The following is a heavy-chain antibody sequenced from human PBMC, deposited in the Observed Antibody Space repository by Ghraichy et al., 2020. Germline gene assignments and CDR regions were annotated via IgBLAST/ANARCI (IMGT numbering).Heavy chain of an antibody. CDR2: IIPIFGTA. V-gene: IGHV1-69*13. J-gene: IGHJ3*02. CDR3: ARAPGGLGELSSYLGSYAFDI. D-gene: IGHD3-16*02. Sequence: SVKVSCKASGGTFSSYAISWVRQAPGQGLEWMGGIIPIFGTANYAQKFQGRVTITADESTSTAYMELSSLRSEDTAVYYCARAPGGLGELSSYLGSYAFDIWGQGTMVTVSS. CDR1: GGTFSSYA.